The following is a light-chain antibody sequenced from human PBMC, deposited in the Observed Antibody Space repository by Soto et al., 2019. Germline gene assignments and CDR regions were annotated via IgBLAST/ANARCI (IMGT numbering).Light chain of an antibody. CDR2: LGS. J-gene: IGKJ2*01. CDR3: MHALQTRYT. Sequence: DIVMTQSPLSLPVTPGEPASISCRSSQSLLHSNGYNYLDWYLQKPGQSPQLLIYLGSNRASGVPDRFSGSGSGTDFTLKISRVEAEDVCVYYCMHALQTRYTCGQGTKLEIK. CDR1: QSLLHSNGYNY. V-gene: IGKV2-28*01.